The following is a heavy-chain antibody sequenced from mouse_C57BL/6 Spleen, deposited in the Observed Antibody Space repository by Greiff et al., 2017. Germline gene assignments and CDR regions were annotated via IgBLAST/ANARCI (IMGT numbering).Heavy chain of an antibody. CDR1: GYTFTSYW. CDR2: IDPSDSYT. J-gene: IGHJ3*01. D-gene: IGHD2-5*01. V-gene: IGHV1-69*01. Sequence: QVQLQQSGAELVMPGASVKLSCKASGYTFTSYWMHWVKQWPGQGLEWIGEIDPSDSYTNYNQKFKGKSTLTVDKSSSTAYMQLSSLTSEDSAVYYCARNDYSNYWFAYWGQGTLVTVSA. CDR3: ARNDYSNYWFAY.